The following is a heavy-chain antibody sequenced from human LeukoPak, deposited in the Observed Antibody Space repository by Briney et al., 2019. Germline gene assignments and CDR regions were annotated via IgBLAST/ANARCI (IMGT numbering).Heavy chain of an antibody. CDR1: GYTFTSYG. CDR2: ISAYNGNT. CDR3: ATGRPHRVSLSRFGAFDI. V-gene: IGHV1-18*01. D-gene: IGHD3-10*01. J-gene: IGHJ3*02. Sequence: ASVKVSCKASGYTFTSYGISWVRQAPGQGLEWMGWISAYNGNTNYAQKLQGRVTMTTDTSTSTAYMELSSLRSEDTAVYYCATGRPHRVSLSRFGAFDIWGQGTMVTVSS.